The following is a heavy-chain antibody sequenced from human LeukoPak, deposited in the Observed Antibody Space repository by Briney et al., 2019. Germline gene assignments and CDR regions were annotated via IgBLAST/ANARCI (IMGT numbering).Heavy chain of an antibody. Sequence: GGSLRLSCAASGFTFSSYGMLWVRKAPGKGLEGVAVISYDGSNKYYADSVKGRFTISRDNSKNTLYLQMNSLRAEDTAVYYCAKDSRGRYYYDSSGYSRVQSYFDYWGQGTLVTVSS. CDR3: AKDSRGRYYYDSSGYSRVQSYFDY. CDR2: ISYDGSNK. J-gene: IGHJ4*02. CDR1: GFTFSSYG. V-gene: IGHV3-30*18. D-gene: IGHD3-22*01.